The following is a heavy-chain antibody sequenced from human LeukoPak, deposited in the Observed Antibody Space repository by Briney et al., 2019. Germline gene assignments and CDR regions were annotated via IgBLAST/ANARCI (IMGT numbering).Heavy chain of an antibody. CDR2: IYYSGST. Sequence: PSQTLRLTCTVSGGSISSGGYYWSWIRQHPGKGLEWIGYIYYSGSTYYNPSLKSRVTISVDTSKNQFSLKLSSVTAADTAVYYCARADSPRTYYYDSSVVWFDPWGQGTLVTVSS. D-gene: IGHD3-22*01. J-gene: IGHJ5*02. V-gene: IGHV4-31*03. CDR3: ARADSPRTYYYDSSVVWFDP. CDR1: GGSISSGGYY.